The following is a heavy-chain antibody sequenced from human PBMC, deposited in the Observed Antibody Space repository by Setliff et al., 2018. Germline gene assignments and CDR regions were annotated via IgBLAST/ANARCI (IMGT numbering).Heavy chain of an antibody. Sequence: GESLKISCKASGYSFTSHWIGWVRQMPGKGLEWMGTIYPRDSDTRYSPSFEGQVTISADNSINTVYLQWSSLGASDTAIYYCARDLSRGVPTRYDYWGQGTLVTVSS. CDR2: IYPRDSDT. CDR1: GYSFTSHW. D-gene: IGHD3-10*01. J-gene: IGHJ4*02. CDR3: ARDLSRGVPTRYDY. V-gene: IGHV5-51*01.